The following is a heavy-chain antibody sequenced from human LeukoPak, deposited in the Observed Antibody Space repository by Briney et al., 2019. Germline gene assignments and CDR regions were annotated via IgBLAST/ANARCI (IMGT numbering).Heavy chain of an antibody. CDR2: ISSSSSTI. D-gene: IGHD6-19*01. J-gene: IGHJ4*02. Sequence: GGSLRLSCAASGFTFSTYSMNWVRQAPGKGLEWVSYISSSSSTIYYADSVKGRLTISRDNAKNSLYLQMNSLRAEDTAVYYCARDLLSGWGSWGQGTLVTVSS. V-gene: IGHV3-48*01. CDR3: ARDLLSGWGS. CDR1: GFTFSTYS.